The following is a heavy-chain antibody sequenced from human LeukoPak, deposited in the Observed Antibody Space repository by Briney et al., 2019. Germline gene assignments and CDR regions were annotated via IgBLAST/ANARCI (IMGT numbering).Heavy chain of an antibody. J-gene: IGHJ4*02. CDR3: ARSRNPLSIAAAGY. V-gene: IGHV1-18*01. CDR2: ISAYNGNT. Sequence: ASVKVSCKASGYTFTSYGISWVRPAPGQGLEWMGWISAYNGNTNYAQKLQGRVTMTTDTSTSTAYMELRSLRSDDTAVYYCARSRNPLSIAAAGYWGQGTLVTVSS. D-gene: IGHD6-13*01. CDR1: GYTFTSYG.